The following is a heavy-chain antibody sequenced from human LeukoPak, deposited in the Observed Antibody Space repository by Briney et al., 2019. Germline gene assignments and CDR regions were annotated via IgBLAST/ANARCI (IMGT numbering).Heavy chain of an antibody. CDR1: GFTFSSYA. CDR3: ARFIVGAIDYRDY. CDR2: ISGSGGST. D-gene: IGHD1-26*01. Sequence: PGGSLRLSCAASGFTFSSYAMSWVRQAPGKGLEWVSAISGSGGSTYYADSVKGRFTISRDNSKNTLYLQMNSLRAEDTAVYYCARFIVGAIDYRDYWGQGTLVTVSS. J-gene: IGHJ4*02. V-gene: IGHV3-23*01.